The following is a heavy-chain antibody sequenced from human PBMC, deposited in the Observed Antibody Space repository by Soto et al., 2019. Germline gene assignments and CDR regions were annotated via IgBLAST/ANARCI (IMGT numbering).Heavy chain of an antibody. Sequence: QVQLQESGPGLVKPSQTLSLTCTVSGGSISSGDYYWSWIRQLPGKDREWMAYIYYNGNTYYTPSTTIRAPIYLDTSRNQFFLNLNSVTAADTAVYYCARDVGSSHGPGHPHYFDSWGQGTLVTVSS. D-gene: IGHD2-2*01. CDR3: ARDVGSSHGPGHPHYFDS. V-gene: IGHV4-31*03. CDR1: GGSISSGDYY. J-gene: IGHJ4*02. CDR2: IYYNGNT.